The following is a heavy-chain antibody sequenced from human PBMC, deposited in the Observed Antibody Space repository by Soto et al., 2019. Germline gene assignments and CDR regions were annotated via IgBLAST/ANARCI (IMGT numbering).Heavy chain of an antibody. CDR1: GGSFIGYY. CDR3: ARGSGYTAFDI. J-gene: IGHJ3*02. Sequence: SETLSLTCAVYGGSFIGYYWSWIRQPPGKGLEWIGEINHSGSTNYNPSLKSRVTISVDTSKNQFSLKLSSVTAADTAVYYCARGSGYTAFDIWGQGTMVTVSS. CDR2: INHSGST. V-gene: IGHV4-34*01. D-gene: IGHD5-12*01.